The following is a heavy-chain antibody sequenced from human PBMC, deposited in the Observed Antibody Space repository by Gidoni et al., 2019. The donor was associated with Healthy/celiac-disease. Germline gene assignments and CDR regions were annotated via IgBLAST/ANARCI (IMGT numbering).Heavy chain of an antibody. CDR2: ISGSGGST. J-gene: IGHJ6*02. V-gene: IGHV3-23*01. CDR3: AKDSGSSIAARLDGYYYGMDV. D-gene: IGHD6-6*01. CDR1: GFTFSSYV. Sequence: EVQLLESGGGLVQPGGSLRLSCAASGFTFSSYVISWVRQAPGKGLEWVSVISGSGGSTYYADSVKGRFTISRDNSKNTLYLQMNSLRAEDTAVYYCAKDSGSSIAARLDGYYYGMDVWGQGTTVTVSS.